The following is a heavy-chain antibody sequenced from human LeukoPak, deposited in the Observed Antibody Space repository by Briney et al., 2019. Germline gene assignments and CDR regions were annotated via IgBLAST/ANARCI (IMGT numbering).Heavy chain of an antibody. CDR3: ARGRQLWTPGDFQR. J-gene: IGHJ1*01. Sequence: SETLSLTCAVYGGSFSGYYWSWIRQPPGKGLEWIGEINHSGSTNYNPSLKSRVTISVDTSKNQFSLKLSSVTAADTAVYYCARGRQLWTPGDFQRWGQGTLVTVSS. V-gene: IGHV4-34*01. D-gene: IGHD5-18*01. CDR2: INHSGST. CDR1: GGSFSGYY.